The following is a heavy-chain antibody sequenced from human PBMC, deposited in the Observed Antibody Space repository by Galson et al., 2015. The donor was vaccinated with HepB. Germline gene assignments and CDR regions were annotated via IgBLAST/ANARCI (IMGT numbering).Heavy chain of an antibody. CDR1: GYTFTGYY. V-gene: IGHV1-2*05. D-gene: IGHD2-15*01. J-gene: IGHJ4*02. CDR3: ARGGYCSGGSCPFDY. CDR2: INPNSGGT. Sequence: SVKVSCKASGYTFTGYYMHWVRQAPGQGLEWMGRINPNSGGTNYAQKFQGRVTMTRDTSISTAYMELSRLRSDDTVVYYCARGGYCSGGSCPFDYWGQGTLVTVSS.